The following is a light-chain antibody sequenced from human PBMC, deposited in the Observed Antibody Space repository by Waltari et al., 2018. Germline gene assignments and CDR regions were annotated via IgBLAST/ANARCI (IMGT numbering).Light chain of an antibody. CDR3: CSFAASSTWV. Sequence: QSALTQPASVSGSPGQSITISCTGTSSDVGHYNLVSWYQQHTGKAPKLMIYEVATRHSGVSNRFSGSKSGNTASLTFSGRQAEDEADYYCCSFAASSTWVFGGGTKLTVL. V-gene: IGLV2-23*02. J-gene: IGLJ3*02. CDR1: SSDVGHYNL. CDR2: EVA.